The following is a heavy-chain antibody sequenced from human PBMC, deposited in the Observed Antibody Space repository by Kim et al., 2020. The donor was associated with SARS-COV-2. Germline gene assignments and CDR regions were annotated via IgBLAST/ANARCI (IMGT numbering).Heavy chain of an antibody. J-gene: IGHJ6*02. CDR2: INHSGST. CDR1: GGSFSGYY. Sequence: SETLSLTCAAYGGSFSGYYWSWIRQPPGKGLEWIGEINHSGSTNYNPSLKSRVTISVDTTKNQFSLKLSSVTAADAAEYYCSRAPIAAAGTSYYYYYGMDVWGQGTTVTVSS. V-gene: IGHV4-34*01. D-gene: IGHD6-13*01. CDR3: SRAPIAAAGTSYYYYYGMDV.